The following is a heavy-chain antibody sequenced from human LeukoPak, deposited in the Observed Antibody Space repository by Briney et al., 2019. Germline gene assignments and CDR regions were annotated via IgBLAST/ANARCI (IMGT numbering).Heavy chain of an antibody. Sequence: GASVKVSCKASGYTFTGYYMHWVRQAPGQGLEWMGWINPNSGGTNYAQKFQGRVTMTRDTSISTAYMELSRLRSDDTAVYYCARADGCSSTSCYVSSWFDPWGQGTLVTVSS. V-gene: IGHV1-2*02. D-gene: IGHD2-2*01. CDR3: ARADGCSSTSCYVSSWFDP. CDR1: GYTFTGYY. J-gene: IGHJ5*02. CDR2: INPNSGGT.